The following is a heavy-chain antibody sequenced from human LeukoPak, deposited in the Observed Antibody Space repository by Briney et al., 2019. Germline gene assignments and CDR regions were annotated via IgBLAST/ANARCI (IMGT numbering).Heavy chain of an antibody. J-gene: IGHJ3*02. CDR1: GYSFTSYW. CDR2: IYPGDSDT. D-gene: IGHD3-22*01. Sequence: GESLQISCKGSGYSFTSYWIGWVRQMPGKGLEWMGIIYPGDSDTRYSPSFQGQVTISADKSISTAYLQWSSLKASDTAMYYCARQYYDSSGYYDDAFDIWGQGTMVTVSS. CDR3: ARQYYDSSGYYDDAFDI. V-gene: IGHV5-51*01.